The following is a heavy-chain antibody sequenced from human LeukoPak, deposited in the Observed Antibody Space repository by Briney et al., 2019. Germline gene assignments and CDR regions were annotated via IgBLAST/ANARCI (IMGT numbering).Heavy chain of an antibody. CDR2: IQYDGNKR. CDR3: ANTMYSSAWSPFDY. CDR1: TFTFSSYG. J-gene: IGHJ4*02. Sequence: GGSLRLSCAASTFTFSSYGMHWVRQAPGRGLEWVAFIQYDGNKRYYADSVKGRFTISRDNSKNTLYLQMNSLRPEDTALYYCANTMYSSAWSPFDYWGRGTLVTVSS. D-gene: IGHD6-19*01. V-gene: IGHV3-30*02.